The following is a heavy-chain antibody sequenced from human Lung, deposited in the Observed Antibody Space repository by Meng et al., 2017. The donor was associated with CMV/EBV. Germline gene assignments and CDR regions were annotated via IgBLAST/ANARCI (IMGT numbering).Heavy chain of an antibody. J-gene: IGHJ1*01. Sequence: VHGPGPGPVLGKPSATLALTCAVAGDSTTNRKWWAWVRQPPGKGLEWIGEIPHRGSSAYNPSLKSRVSMSIDKSKNQFSLKLTSVTAADTAVYHCLRRSGGSVWGQGTLVTVSS. V-gene: IGHV4-4*02. CDR1: GDSTTNRKW. CDR2: IPHRGSS. D-gene: IGHD3-10*01. CDR3: LRRSGGSV.